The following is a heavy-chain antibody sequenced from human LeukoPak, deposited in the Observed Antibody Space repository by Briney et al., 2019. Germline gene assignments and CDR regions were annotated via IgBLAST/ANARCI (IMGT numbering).Heavy chain of an antibody. V-gene: IGHV4-59*08. Sequence: SETLSLTCTVSGGSISSYYWSWVRQPPGKGLEWIGYIYYSGSNNYNPSLKSRVTISVDTSKNQFSLKLSSVTAADTAVYYCARKGVYSSLDYWGQGTLVTVSS. CDR1: GGSISSYY. J-gene: IGHJ4*02. CDR3: ARKGVYSSLDY. D-gene: IGHD6-13*01. CDR2: IYYSGSN.